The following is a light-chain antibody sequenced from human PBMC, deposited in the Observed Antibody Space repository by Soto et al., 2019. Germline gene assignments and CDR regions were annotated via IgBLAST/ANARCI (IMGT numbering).Light chain of an antibody. CDR1: QSVSSSY. J-gene: IGKJ5*01. V-gene: IGKV3-20*01. Sequence: EIVLTQSPGTLSLSPGERATLSCRASQSVSSSYLAWYQQKPGQAPRLLIYGASSRATGIPDRFSGSGSGTDFTLTISRLEPEDFAVYYCQQYGSSPSAFGQGTRLEN. CDR3: QQYGSSPSA. CDR2: GAS.